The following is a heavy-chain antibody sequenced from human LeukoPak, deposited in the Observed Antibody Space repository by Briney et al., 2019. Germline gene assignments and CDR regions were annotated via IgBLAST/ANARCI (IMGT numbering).Heavy chain of an antibody. Sequence: GGSLRLSCAASGFTFGTYGMSWVRQAPGKGLEWVSGIPCSSPSTYSAPPVHRRFPISRHNSNNPLQFQMHSLRPEDTAIYYCARELVSLATGYFDLWGRGTLVTVSS. D-gene: IGHD2-21*02. CDR3: ARELVSLATGYFDL. J-gene: IGHJ2*01. CDR2: IPCSSPST. V-gene: IGHV3-23*01. CDR1: GFTFGTYG.